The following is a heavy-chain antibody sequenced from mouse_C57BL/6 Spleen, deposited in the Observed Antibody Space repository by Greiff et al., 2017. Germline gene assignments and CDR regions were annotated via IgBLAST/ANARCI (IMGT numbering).Heavy chain of an antibody. CDR2: INPSTGDT. Sequence: VQLQQSGPELVKPGASVKISCKASGYSFTGYYLHWVKQSSEESLEWIGVINPSTGDTSYNQKYKGKATLTVDKSSSTAYMQLKSLTAEDAAVYYCARRLDGYYDTLRYWYFDVWGTGTTVTVSS. J-gene: IGHJ1*03. D-gene: IGHD2-3*01. V-gene: IGHV1-43*01. CDR3: ARRLDGYYDTLRYWYFDV. CDR1: GYSFTGYY.